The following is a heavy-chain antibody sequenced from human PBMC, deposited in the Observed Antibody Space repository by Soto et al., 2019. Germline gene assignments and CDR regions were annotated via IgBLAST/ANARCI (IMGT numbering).Heavy chain of an antibody. Sequence: GGSLRLSCAASGFTFDDYGMSWVRQAPGKGLEWVAVISYDGSNKYYADSVKGRFTISRDNSKNTLYLQMNSLRAEDTAVYYCAKEGSDYDILTGSGYYGMDVWGQGTTVTVSS. CDR1: GFTFDDYG. D-gene: IGHD3-9*01. V-gene: IGHV3-30*18. CDR2: ISYDGSNK. CDR3: AKEGSDYDILTGSGYYGMDV. J-gene: IGHJ6*02.